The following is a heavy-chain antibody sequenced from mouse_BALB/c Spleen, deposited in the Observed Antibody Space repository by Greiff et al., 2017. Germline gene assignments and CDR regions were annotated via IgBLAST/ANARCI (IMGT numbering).Heavy chain of an antibody. CDR3: ARDPGGGAMDY. CDR2: ISNLAYSI. Sequence: EVKLEESGGGLVQPGGSRKLSCAASGFTFSDYGMAWVRQAPGKGPEWVAFISNLAYSIYYADTVTGRFTISRENAKNTLYLEMSSLRSEDTAMYCCARDPGGGAMDYWGQGTSVTVSS. V-gene: IGHV5-15*02. CDR1: GFTFSDYG. J-gene: IGHJ4*01.